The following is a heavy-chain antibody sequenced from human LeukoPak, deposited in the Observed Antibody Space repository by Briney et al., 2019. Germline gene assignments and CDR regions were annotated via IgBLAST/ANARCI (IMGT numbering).Heavy chain of an antibody. Sequence: PSETLSLTCTVSGGSISSYYWSWIRQPPGKGPEWIGYIYYSGGTNYNPPLKSRVTISVDTSKNQFSLKLSSVTAADTAVYYCARNSDNWFDPWGQGTLVTVSS. V-gene: IGHV4-59*01. J-gene: IGHJ5*02. CDR3: ARNSDNWFDP. CDR1: GGSISSYY. CDR2: IYYSGGT. D-gene: IGHD2/OR15-2a*01.